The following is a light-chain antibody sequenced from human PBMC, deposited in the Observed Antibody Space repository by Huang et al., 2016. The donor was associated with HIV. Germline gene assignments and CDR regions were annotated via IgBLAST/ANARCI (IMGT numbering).Light chain of an antibody. CDR1: QTISTY. V-gene: IGKV3-11*01. J-gene: IGKJ2*01. CDR3: QQRNNWPPTYT. Sequence: DIVLTQSPASLSFSPGERATLSCRASQTISTYLAWYQQKPGQSPRLLIYDASNSATGIPARFRGSGSGTDFTLTINNLEPEDSAVYYCQQRNNWPPTYTFGQGTKLEIK. CDR2: DAS.